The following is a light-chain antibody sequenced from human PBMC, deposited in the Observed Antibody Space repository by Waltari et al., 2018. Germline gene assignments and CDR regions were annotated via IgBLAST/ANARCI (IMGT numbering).Light chain of an antibody. CDR1: QSVGRF. CDR3: QHRGNWPLLA. CDR2: DAS. V-gene: IGKV3-11*01. Sequence: EIVLAQSPATLSFSPGERATISCRASQSVGRFLAWYQRKPGQAPRLLIYDASDRATGTPARFSGSGSGTDFTLTISSLEPEDFAVYYCQHRGNWPLLAFGQGTRLEIK. J-gene: IGKJ5*01.